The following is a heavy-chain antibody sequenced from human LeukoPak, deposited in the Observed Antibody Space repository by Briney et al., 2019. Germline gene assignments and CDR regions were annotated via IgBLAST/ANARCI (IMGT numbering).Heavy chain of an antibody. CDR2: ISGSGGST. CDR3: AKDPEGTGGIQGAVAGHFDY. V-gene: IGHV3-23*01. D-gene: IGHD6-19*01. J-gene: IGHJ4*02. Sequence: PGGSLRLSCAASGFTFSSYAMSWVRQAPGKGLEWVSAISGSGGSTYYADSVKGRFTISRDNSKNTLYLQMNSLRAEDTAVYYCAKDPEGTGGIQGAVAGHFDYWGQGTLVTVSS. CDR1: GFTFSSYA.